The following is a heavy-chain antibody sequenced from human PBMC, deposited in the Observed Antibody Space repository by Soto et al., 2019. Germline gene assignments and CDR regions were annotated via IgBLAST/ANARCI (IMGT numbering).Heavy chain of an antibody. Sequence: SVLLSLTRAISGGSIVNFYWSWIRQPAGKGLVSLGRVSASGRTNHSPSLQSRVTMSLDRSKNRFSLRLTSVSAADTAAYFCERGMRRYFDIWGRGTLVTVSS. CDR1: GGSIVNFY. J-gene: IGHJ2*01. CDR3: ERGMRRYFDI. CDR2: VSASGRT. V-gene: IGHV4-4*07.